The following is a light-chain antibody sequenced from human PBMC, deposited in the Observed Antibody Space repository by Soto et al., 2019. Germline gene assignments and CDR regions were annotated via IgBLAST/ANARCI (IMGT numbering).Light chain of an antibody. Sequence: DIQMTQSPSSVSASVGDRVTITCRASQGLSSYLAWYQQKPGKAPKLLIYAASNLQSGVPSRFSGSGSGTDFTLTISSLQPEVFATYFCLSGHSRPFGGGTKVEIK. CDR3: LSGHSRP. V-gene: IGKV1-12*02. CDR1: QGLSSY. J-gene: IGKJ4*01. CDR2: AAS.